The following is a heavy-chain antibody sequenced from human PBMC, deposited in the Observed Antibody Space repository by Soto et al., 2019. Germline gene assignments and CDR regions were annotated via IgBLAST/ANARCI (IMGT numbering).Heavy chain of an antibody. CDR2: INPSGGST. J-gene: IGHJ6*02. V-gene: IGHV1-46*01. Sequence: ASVKVSCKASGYTFTSYYMHWVRQAPGQGLEWMGIINPSGGSTSYAQKFQGRVTMTRDTSTSTVYMELSSLRSDDTDVYYCAREGQAPYYYYGMDVWGQGTAVTVSS. CDR1: GYTFTSYY. CDR3: AREGQAPYYYYGMDV.